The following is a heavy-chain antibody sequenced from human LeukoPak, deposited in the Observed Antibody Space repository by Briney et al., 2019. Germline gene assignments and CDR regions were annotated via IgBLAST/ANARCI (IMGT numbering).Heavy chain of an antibody. D-gene: IGHD2-2*01. CDR1: GFTFDDYG. V-gene: IGHV3-20*04. Sequence: GGSLRLSCAASGFTFDDYGMSWVRQAPGKGLECVSGINWNGGSTGYADSVKGRFTISRDNAKNSLYLQMNSLRAEDTALYYSARGYCSRTSCYFDYWGQGTLVTVSS. CDR3: ARGYCSRTSCYFDY. J-gene: IGHJ4*02. CDR2: INWNGGST.